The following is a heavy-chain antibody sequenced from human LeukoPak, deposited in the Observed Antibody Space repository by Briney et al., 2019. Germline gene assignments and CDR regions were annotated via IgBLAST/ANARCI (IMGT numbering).Heavy chain of an antibody. Sequence: PGGSQRLSCAASGFTFSSYSMNWVRQAPGKGLEWVSSISSSSSYIYYADSVKGRFTISRDNAKNSLYLQMNSLRAEDTAVYYCNPYYYDSSGYYYDYWGQGTLVTVSS. CDR2: ISSSSSYI. V-gene: IGHV3-21*01. D-gene: IGHD3-22*01. CDR3: NPYYYDSSGYYYDY. J-gene: IGHJ4*02. CDR1: GFTFSSYS.